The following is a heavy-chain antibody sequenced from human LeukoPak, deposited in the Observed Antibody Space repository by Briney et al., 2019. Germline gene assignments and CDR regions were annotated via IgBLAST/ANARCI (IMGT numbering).Heavy chain of an antibody. Sequence: PGGSLRLSCAASGFTFSFYWMSWARLAPGKGPEWVANIKQDGSETYYVDSVKGRFTISRDNSKNTLYLQMNSLRAEDTAVYYCAKDVSSSWPNYYGMDVWGQGTTVTVSS. J-gene: IGHJ6*02. V-gene: IGHV3-7*03. D-gene: IGHD3-10*01. CDR3: AKDVSSSWPNYYGMDV. CDR1: GFTFSFYW. CDR2: IKQDGSET.